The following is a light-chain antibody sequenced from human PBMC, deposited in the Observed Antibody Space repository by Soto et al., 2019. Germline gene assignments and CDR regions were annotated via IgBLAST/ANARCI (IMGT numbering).Light chain of an antibody. CDR1: QGISTY. CDR3: QDYNCAPWT. CDR2: AAS. J-gene: IGKJ1*01. Sequence: DIQMTQSPSSLSASVGDRVTITCRASQGISTYLVWYQQKPGTVTKLLIFAASTLQSRVPSPFSGSGSATDFTLTISSLQTKDVATYYWQDYNCAPWTFGQGTKVEIK. V-gene: IGKV1-27*01.